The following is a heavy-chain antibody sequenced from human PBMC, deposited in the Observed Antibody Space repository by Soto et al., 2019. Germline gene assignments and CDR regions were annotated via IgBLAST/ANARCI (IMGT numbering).Heavy chain of an antibody. D-gene: IGHD2-21*02. CDR2: ISGSGGST. CDR1: GFTFSSYA. V-gene: IGHV3-23*01. Sequence: GGSLRLSCAASGFTFSSYAMSWVRQAPGKGLEWVSAISGSGGSTYYADSVKGRFTLSRANSKNPPYLQMNSLRAEDTAVYYCAKVIEGDPPTGFDYWGQGTLVTVSS. CDR3: AKVIEGDPPTGFDY. J-gene: IGHJ4*02.